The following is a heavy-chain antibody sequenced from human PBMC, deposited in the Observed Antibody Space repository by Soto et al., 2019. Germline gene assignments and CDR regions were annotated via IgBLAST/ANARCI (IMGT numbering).Heavy chain of an antibody. CDR2: FYDSGST. Sequence: KTSETLSLTCTVSGGSVSSGSFYWSWIRRPPRKGLEWIGYFYDSGSTNYNPSLRSRVTMSVDTSKNQFSLKLSSVTAADTAVYYCAASAPPATNYYYAMDVWGQGTTVTVSS. D-gene: IGHD5-12*01. CDR3: AASAPPATNYYYAMDV. V-gene: IGHV4-61*01. J-gene: IGHJ6*02. CDR1: GGSVSSGSFY.